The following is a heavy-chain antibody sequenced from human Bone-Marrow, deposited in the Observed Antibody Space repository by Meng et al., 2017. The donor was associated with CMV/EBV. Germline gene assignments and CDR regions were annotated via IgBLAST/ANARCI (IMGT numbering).Heavy chain of an antibody. Sequence: ASVKVSCKASGYTFTSYYMHWVRQAPGQGLEWMGIINPSGGSTSYAQKFQGRVTMTRDTSTSTVYMELSSLRSEDTAVYYCTKGGEDGSGSYRHYYYYGMAFWGPGNTVNVAS. CDR2: INPSGGST. CDR3: TKGGEDGSGSYRHYYYYGMAF. V-gene: IGHV1-46*01. CDR1: GYTFTSYY. D-gene: IGHD3-10*01. J-gene: IGHJ6*02.